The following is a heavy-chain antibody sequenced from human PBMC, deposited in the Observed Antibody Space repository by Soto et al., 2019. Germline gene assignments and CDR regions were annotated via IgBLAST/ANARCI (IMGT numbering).Heavy chain of an antibody. CDR2: ISSSSSYI. J-gene: IGHJ3*02. V-gene: IGHV3-21*01. Sequence: EVQLVESGGGLVKPGGSLRLSCAASGFTFSSYSMNWVRQAPGKGLEWVSSISSSSSYIYYADSVKGRFTISRDNDLNSLYLQMNSLRAQEPAVYYCARLQLRYDAFDIWGQGKMVTVSS. CDR1: GFTFSSYS. D-gene: IGHD6-6*01. CDR3: ARLQLRYDAFDI.